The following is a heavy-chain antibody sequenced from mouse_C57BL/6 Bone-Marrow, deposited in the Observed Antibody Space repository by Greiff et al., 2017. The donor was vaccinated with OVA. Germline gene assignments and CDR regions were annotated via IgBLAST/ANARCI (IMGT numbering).Heavy chain of an antibody. J-gene: IGHJ4*01. CDR3: ARDVSNYEGYAMDY. D-gene: IGHD2-5*01. CDR1: GFTFSDFY. Sequence: EVMLVESGGGLVQSGRSLRLSCATSGFTFSDFYMEWVRQAPGKGLEWIAASRNKANDYTTEYSASVKGRFIVSRDTSQSILYLQMNALRAEDTAIYYCARDVSNYEGYAMDYWGQGTSVTVSS. V-gene: IGHV7-1*01. CDR2: SRNKANDYTT.